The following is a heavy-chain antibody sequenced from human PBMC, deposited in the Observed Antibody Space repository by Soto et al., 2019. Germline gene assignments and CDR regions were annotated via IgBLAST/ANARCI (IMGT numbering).Heavy chain of an antibody. CDR2: MRSGANSYAT. CDR1: GFTFSGSG. J-gene: IGHJ4*02. Sequence: EVQLVESGGGLVQPGGSLKPSCAASGFTFSGSGIHWVRQASGKGLEWVGRMRSGANSYATAYAASVNGRFTISRDDSKNTAYLQMDSLKTEETAVYYCTRLQEPVISGSAFDYRGQGTLVTVSS. D-gene: IGHD2-21*01. V-gene: IGHV3-73*02. CDR3: TRLQEPVISGSAFDY.